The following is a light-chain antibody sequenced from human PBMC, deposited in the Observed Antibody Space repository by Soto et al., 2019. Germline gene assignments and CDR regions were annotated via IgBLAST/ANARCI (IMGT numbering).Light chain of an antibody. J-gene: IGKJ1*01. V-gene: IGKV3-20*01. Sequence: DTVLTQSPATVSLSPGQSVTLSCRASETFCSGCLAWYQQKPGQSPRLLIYGASSSATGIPSRFSGSGSGTDFTLTISRLEPEDFAVYYCQHYGTTPWTFGPGTKVGIK. CDR2: GAS. CDR1: ETFCSGC. CDR3: QHYGTTPWT.